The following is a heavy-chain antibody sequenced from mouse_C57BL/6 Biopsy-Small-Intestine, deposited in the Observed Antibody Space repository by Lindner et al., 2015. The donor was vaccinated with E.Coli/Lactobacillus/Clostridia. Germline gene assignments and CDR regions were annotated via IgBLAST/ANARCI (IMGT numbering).Heavy chain of an antibody. V-gene: IGHV5-17*01. CDR3: ARPFYYAMDY. J-gene: IGHJ4*01. Sequence: YGMHWVRQAPXKGLEWIAYISSGSSTIYYADTVKGRFTISRDNAKDTLFLQVTSLRSEDTAMYYCARPFYYAMDYWGQGTSVTVSS. CDR2: ISSGSSTI. CDR1: YG.